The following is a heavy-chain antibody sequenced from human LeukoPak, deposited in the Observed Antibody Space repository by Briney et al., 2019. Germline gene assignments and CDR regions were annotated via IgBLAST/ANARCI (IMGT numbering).Heavy chain of an antibody. CDR2: IKQDGSEK. Sequence: GGSLRLSCAASGFTFSSYWMSWVRQAPGKGLEWVANIKQDGSEKYYVDSVKGRFTISRDNAKNSLYLQMNSLRAEDTAAYYCAREGGGAAIDYWGQGTLVTVSS. D-gene: IGHD1-26*01. CDR3: AREGGGAAIDY. CDR1: GFTFSSYW. V-gene: IGHV3-7*01. J-gene: IGHJ4*02.